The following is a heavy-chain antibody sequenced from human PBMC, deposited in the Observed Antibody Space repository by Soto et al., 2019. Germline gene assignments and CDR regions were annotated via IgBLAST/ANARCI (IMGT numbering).Heavy chain of an antibody. CDR1: GFNFNSYT. D-gene: IGHD5-12*01. J-gene: IGHJ3*02. CDR2: ISISGYI. CDR3: ARDIVAQRSI. V-gene: IGHV3-21*04. Sequence: GGSLRLSCAASGFNFNSYTINWVRQAPGKRLEWLSSISISGYIFSTDSVRGRFTISRDNAKNTLYLQMNSLRAEDTAVYYRARDIVAQRSIWGQGTMVTVSS.